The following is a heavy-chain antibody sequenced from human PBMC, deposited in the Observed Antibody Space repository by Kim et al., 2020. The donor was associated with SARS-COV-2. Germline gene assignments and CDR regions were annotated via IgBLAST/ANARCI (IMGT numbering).Heavy chain of an antibody. CDR3: ARDPSPYCGGDCYYDY. D-gene: IGHD2-21*02. Sequence: KHQGRVTMTTDTSTSTAYMELRSLRSDDTAVYYCARDPSPYCGGDCYYDYWGQGTLVTVSS. V-gene: IGHV1-18*01. J-gene: IGHJ4*02.